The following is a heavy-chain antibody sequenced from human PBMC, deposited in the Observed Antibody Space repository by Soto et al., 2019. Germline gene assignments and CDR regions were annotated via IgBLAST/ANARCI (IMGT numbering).Heavy chain of an antibody. CDR3: ARASLGYCSSTSCRSNWFDP. D-gene: IGHD2-2*01. Sequence: ASVKVSCKASGYTFTSYVISWVRQAPGQGLEWMGWISAYNGNTNYAQKLQGRVTMTTDTSTSTAYMELRSLRSDDTAVYYCARASLGYCSSTSCRSNWFDPWGQGTLVTVSS. J-gene: IGHJ5*02. V-gene: IGHV1-18*01. CDR2: ISAYNGNT. CDR1: GYTFTSYV.